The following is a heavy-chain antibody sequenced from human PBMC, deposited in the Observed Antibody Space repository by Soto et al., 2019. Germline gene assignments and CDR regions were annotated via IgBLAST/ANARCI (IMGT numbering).Heavy chain of an antibody. Sequence: ASVKVSCNASGYTFTSYGIGWVRQAPGQGLEWMGWISAYNGNTNYAQKLQGRVSMTTDTSTSTAYMELRSLRSDDTAVYYCARDYYDFWSGPVRTDAFDIWGQGTMVTVSS. D-gene: IGHD3-3*01. CDR1: GYTFTSYG. J-gene: IGHJ3*02. V-gene: IGHV1-18*04. CDR2: ISAYNGNT. CDR3: ARDYYDFWSGPVRTDAFDI.